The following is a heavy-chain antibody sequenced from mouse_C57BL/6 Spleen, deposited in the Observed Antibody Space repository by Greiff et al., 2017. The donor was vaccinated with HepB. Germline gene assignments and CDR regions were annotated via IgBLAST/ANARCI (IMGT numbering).Heavy chain of an antibody. V-gene: IGHV5-4*01. CDR3: ARDGEDYDVAY. J-gene: IGHJ3*01. CDR2: ISDGGSYT. Sequence: EVHLVESGGGLVKPGGSLKLSCAASGFTFSSYAMSWVRQTPEKRLEWVATISDGGSYTYYPDNVKGRFTISRDNAKNNLYLQMSHLKSEDTAMYYCARDGEDYDVAYWGQGTLVTVSA. CDR1: GFTFSSYA. D-gene: IGHD2-4*01.